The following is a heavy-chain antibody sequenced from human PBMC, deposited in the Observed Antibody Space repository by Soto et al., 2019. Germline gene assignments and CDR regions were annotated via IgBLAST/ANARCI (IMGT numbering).Heavy chain of an antibody. CDR2: ISGSGAST. V-gene: IGHV3-23*01. CDR3: AVFDILTGYRYFDY. J-gene: IGHJ4*02. D-gene: IGHD3-9*01. Sequence: GGSLSLSCAASGLIFSSYDMSWVRQAPGKGLEWVSGISGSGASTYNADSVKGRFIISRDNSKNTLYLQMNSLTVEDTAVYYCAVFDILTGYRYFDYWGQGTPVTVSS. CDR1: GLIFSSYD.